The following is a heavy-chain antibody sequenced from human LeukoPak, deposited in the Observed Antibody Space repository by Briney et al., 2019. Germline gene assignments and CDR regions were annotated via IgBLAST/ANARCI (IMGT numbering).Heavy chain of an antibody. J-gene: IGHJ3*02. CDR3: ARVGIIRYFDWLLGAFDI. V-gene: IGHV3-74*01. D-gene: IGHD3-9*01. Sequence: PGGSLRLSCAASGFTFSSYWMHWVRQAPGKGLVWVSRINSDGSSTSYADSVKGRFTISRDNAKNTLYLQMNSLRAEDTAVYYCARVGIIRYFDWLLGAFDIWGQGTMVTVSS. CDR2: INSDGSST. CDR1: GFTFSSYW.